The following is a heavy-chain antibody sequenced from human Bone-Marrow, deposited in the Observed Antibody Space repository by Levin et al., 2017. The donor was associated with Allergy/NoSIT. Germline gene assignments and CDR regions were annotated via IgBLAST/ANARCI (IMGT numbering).Heavy chain of an antibody. CDR3: ARGYGSSHYFFDS. CDR1: GFTFSTYD. J-gene: IGHJ4*02. D-gene: IGHD6-13*01. Sequence: ESLKISCAASGFTFSTYDMHWLRQTPGKGLEWVAAITTADDTSYLNSVKGRFTISREIATNSVFLQMTSLRVGDTALYYCARGYGSSHYFFDSWGRGTLVAVSS. CDR2: ITTADDT. V-gene: IGHV3-13*01.